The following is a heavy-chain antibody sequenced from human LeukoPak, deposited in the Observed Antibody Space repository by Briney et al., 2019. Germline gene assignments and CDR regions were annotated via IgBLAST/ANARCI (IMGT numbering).Heavy chain of an antibody. J-gene: IGHJ4*02. Sequence: PSETLSLTCAVYGGSFSGYYWSWIRQPPGKGLEWIGEINHSGSTNYNPSLKSRVTISVDTSKNQFSLKLSSVTAADTAVYYCAREGAAAGTISYWGQGTLVTVSS. D-gene: IGHD6-13*01. V-gene: IGHV4-34*01. CDR1: GGSFSGYY. CDR3: AREGAAAGTISY. CDR2: INHSGST.